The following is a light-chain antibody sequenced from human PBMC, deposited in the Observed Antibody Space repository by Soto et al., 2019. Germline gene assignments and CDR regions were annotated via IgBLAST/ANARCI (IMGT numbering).Light chain of an antibody. V-gene: IGKV1-5*01. J-gene: IGKJ5*01. Sequence: DIQMTQSPSTLSASAGDRVTITCRASQSITIWLAWYQQKPGKAPKLLIYDASTLESGVPSRFSGSGSGTEFTLTINSLQPDDFATYYCQQFHSLPITFGQGTRLEIK. CDR1: QSITIW. CDR2: DAS. CDR3: QQFHSLPIT.